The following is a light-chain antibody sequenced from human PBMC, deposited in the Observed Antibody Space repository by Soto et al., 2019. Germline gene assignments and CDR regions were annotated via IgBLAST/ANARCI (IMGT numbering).Light chain of an antibody. CDR2: GAS. Sequence: EIVMTQSPDTLSVSPGESATLSCRASQSISSSKLAWYQQNPGQAPRLLIYGASSRATGIPDRFSGSGSGTDFTLTISSLQPEDFATYYCQQSYSTPWTFGQGTKVDIK. V-gene: IGKV3-20*01. J-gene: IGKJ1*01. CDR3: QQSYSTPWT. CDR1: QSISSSK.